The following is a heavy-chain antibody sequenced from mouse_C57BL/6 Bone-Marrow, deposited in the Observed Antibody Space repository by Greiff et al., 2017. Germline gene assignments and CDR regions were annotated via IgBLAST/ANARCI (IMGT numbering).Heavy chain of an antibody. CDR3: ASDYYGSSRSDV. Sequence: EVQLQQSVAELVRPGASVKLSCTASGFNIKNTYMHWVKQRPEQGLEWIGRIDPANGNTKYAPKFQGKATMTADTSSNTAYLQINSLTSEDTAIYYCASDYYGSSRSDVWGTGTTVTVSA. J-gene: IGHJ1*03. CDR2: IDPANGNT. V-gene: IGHV14-3*01. D-gene: IGHD1-1*01. CDR1: GFNIKNTY.